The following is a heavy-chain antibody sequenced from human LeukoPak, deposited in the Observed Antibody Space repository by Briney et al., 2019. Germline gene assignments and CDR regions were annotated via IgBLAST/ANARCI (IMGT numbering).Heavy chain of an antibody. V-gene: IGHV4-59*08. J-gene: IGHJ4*02. Sequence: PSETLSLTCTVSGGSISSHYWSWIRQPPGKGLEWVGDISYSGSTNYNSSLKSRVTISVDTSKNQFSLKLNSVTAADTAVYYCARHISSGGTYAHFDYWGQGTLVTVSS. CDR3: ARHISSGGTYAHFDY. CDR2: ISYSGST. D-gene: IGHD1-26*01. CDR1: GGSISSHY.